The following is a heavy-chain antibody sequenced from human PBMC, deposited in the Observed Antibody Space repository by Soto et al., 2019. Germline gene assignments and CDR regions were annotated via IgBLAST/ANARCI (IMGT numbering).Heavy chain of an antibody. V-gene: IGHV5-51*01. CDR3: ARQWGGYCSGGSCSIGSVYWFDP. J-gene: IGHJ5*02. CDR2: IYPGDSDT. CDR1: GYSFTSYW. Sequence: EVQLVQSGAEVKKPGESLKISCKGSGYSFTSYWIGWVRQMPGKGLEWMGIIYPGDSDTRYSPSFQGQVTISADKSISTAYLQWGSLKASDTAMYYCARQWGGYCSGGSCSIGSVYWFDPWGQGTLVTVSS. D-gene: IGHD2-15*01.